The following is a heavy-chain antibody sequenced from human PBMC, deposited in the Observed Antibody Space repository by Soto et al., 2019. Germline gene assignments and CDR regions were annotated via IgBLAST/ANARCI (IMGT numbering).Heavy chain of an antibody. CDR1: ADSISNYY. D-gene: IGHD6-13*01. J-gene: IGHJ3*02. V-gene: IGHV4-59*08. CDR2: IYYSGST. CDR3: ARHLWVGSSWYLGALDI. Sequence: QVQLQESGPGLVKPSETLSLTCTVSADSISNYYWSWIRQPPGKGLEWIGYIYYSGSTPYNPPLKSRVTISVDTSKNQFSLKLSSVTAADSAVYYCARHLWVGSSWYLGALDIWGQGTMVTVSS.